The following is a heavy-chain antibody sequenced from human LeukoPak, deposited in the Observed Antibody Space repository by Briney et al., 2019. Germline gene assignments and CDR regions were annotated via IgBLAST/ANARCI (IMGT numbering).Heavy chain of an antibody. D-gene: IGHD5-12*01. V-gene: IGHV3-30-3*01. CDR3: AGSGGYDLTAPTFGY. CDR1: GFTFSSYA. CDR2: ISYDGSNK. Sequence: GGSLRLSCAASGFTFSSYAMHWVRQAPGKGLEWVAVISYDGSNKYYADSVKGRFTISRDNSKNTLYLQMNSLRAEDTAVYYCAGSGGYDLTAPTFGYWGQGTLVTVSS. J-gene: IGHJ4*02.